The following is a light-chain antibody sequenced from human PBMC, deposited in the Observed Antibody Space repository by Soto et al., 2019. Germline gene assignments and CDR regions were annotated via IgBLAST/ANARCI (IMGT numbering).Light chain of an antibody. CDR2: GAS. CDR1: QSVGSNY. J-gene: IGKJ1*01. CDR3: QQYGSSIQT. V-gene: IGKV3-20*01. Sequence: EIVLMQFPGTLSSSPGERATLSCRASQSVGSNYLAWYQQRPGQPPNLLIFGASHRAPDIPDRFSGSGSGTDFTLSISRLEPEDFAVYYCQQYGSSIQTFGQGTKV.